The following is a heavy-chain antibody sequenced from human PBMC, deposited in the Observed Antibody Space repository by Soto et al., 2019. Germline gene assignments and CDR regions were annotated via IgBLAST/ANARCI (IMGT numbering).Heavy chain of an antibody. J-gene: IGHJ4*02. CDR1: GFGFESYA. CDR3: AKALWFGESSHYFDY. CDR2: IGSSGGAI. V-gene: IGHV3-23*01. Sequence: GGALRLSCFGSGFGFESYAMSWVRQAPGKGLEWVSGIGSSGGAIVYADSVRGRFTISRDNSRNALYLHMNSLRAGDTAVYYCAKALWFGESSHYFDYWGQGTLVTVSS. D-gene: IGHD3-10*01.